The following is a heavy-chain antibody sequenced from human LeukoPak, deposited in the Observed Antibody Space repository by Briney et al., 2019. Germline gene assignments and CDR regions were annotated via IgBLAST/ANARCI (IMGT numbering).Heavy chain of an antibody. CDR1: GYTFTSYG. CDR3: ARGPTLWFGGLLKSYYYYGMDV. CDR2: IIPIFGTA. D-gene: IGHD3-10*01. V-gene: IGHV1-69*13. Sequence: ASVKVSCKASGYTFTSYGISWVRQAPGQGLEWMGGIIPIFGTANYAQKFQGRVTITADESTSTAYMELSSLRSEDTAVYYCARGPTLWFGGLLKSYYYYGMDVWGQGTTVTVSS. J-gene: IGHJ6*02.